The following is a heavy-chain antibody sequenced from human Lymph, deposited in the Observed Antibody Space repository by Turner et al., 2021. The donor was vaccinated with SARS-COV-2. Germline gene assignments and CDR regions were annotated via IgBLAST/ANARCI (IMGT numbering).Heavy chain of an antibody. J-gene: IGHJ6*02. CDR1: GFTFSSYA. CDR2: ISYDGSNK. CDR3: ARDDREFWSGYYTHYYYYGMDV. V-gene: IGHV3-30*04. D-gene: IGHD3-3*01. Sequence: QVQLVESGGGVVQPGRSLRLSCAASGFTFSSYAMHWVRQAQGKGLAWVTVISYDGSNKNYADSVKGRFTISRDNSKNSLYLQMNSLRAEDTAVYYCARDDREFWSGYYTHYYYYGMDVWGQGTTVTVSS.